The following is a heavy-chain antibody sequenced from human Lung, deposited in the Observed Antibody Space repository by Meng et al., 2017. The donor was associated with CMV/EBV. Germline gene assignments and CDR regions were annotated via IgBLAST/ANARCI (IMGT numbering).Heavy chain of an antibody. CDR2: IYHSGST. CDR3: ASEGEYYYDSSGYYGYFDY. CDR1: LSSSNW. D-gene: IGHD3-22*01. V-gene: IGHV4-4*02. J-gene: IGHJ4*02. Sequence: LSSSNWWSWVRQPPGKGLEWIGEIYHSGSTNYNPSLKSRVTISVDKSKNQFSLKLSSVTAADTAVYYCASEGEYYYDSSGYYGYFDYWGQGTLVTVSS.